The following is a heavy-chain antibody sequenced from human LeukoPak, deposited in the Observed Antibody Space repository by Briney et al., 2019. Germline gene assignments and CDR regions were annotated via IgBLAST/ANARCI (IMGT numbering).Heavy chain of an antibody. CDR1: GGSFSGYY. V-gene: IGHV4-34*01. Sequence: SETLSLTCAVYGGSFSGYYWSWIRQPPGKGLERIGEINHSGSTNYNPSLKSRVTISVDTSKNQFSLKLSSVTAADTAVYYCAGRLWRRDGYNLSAFDIWGQGTMVTVSS. D-gene: IGHD5-24*01. CDR3: AGRLWRRDGYNLSAFDI. J-gene: IGHJ3*02. CDR2: INHSGST.